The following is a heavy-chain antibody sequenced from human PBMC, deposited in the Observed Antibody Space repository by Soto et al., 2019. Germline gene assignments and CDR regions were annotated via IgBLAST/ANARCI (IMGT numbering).Heavy chain of an antibody. CDR3: SRDCPCGLGYCTNGACFPNDF. J-gene: IGHJ4*02. V-gene: IGHV3-49*03. CDR2: VRTYAYGETT. CDR1: GFTFGYYA. D-gene: IGHD2-8*01. Sequence: GGSLRLSCTTSGFTFGYYAMIWFRQTPGKGLEWVGFVRTYAYGETTEYAASVKGRFTVGRDNSRSTAYLHMSSLKTEDTGVYFCSRDCPCGLGYCTNGACFPNDFWGQGTLVTVSS.